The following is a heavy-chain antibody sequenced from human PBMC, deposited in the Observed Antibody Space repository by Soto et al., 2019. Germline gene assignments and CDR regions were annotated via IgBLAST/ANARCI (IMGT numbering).Heavy chain of an antibody. CDR3: ARSEINYSRFDS. Sequence: QVQLVQSGAEVKKPGASVTVSCKASGYTFITYALHWVRQAPGQRLDWIGRINAGNGNTKYSQKFQGRVTITRDTSASTAYMELSSLRSEDTAIYYCARSEINYSRFDSWGQGTLVTVSS. CDR2: INAGNGNT. V-gene: IGHV1-3*01. CDR1: GYTFITYA. J-gene: IGHJ4*02. D-gene: IGHD2-21*01.